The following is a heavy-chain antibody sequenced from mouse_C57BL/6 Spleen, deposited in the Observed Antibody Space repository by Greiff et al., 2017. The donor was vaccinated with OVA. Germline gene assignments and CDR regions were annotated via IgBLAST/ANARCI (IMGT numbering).Heavy chain of an antibody. Sequence: EVQLVESGPGLVKPSQSLSLTCSVTGYSITSGYYWNWIRQFPGNNLEWMGYISYDGSNNYNPSLKNRISITRDTSKNQFFLKLNSVTTEDTATYYCARDTYYAMDYWGQGTSVTVSS. CDR1: GYSITSGYY. CDR2: ISYDGSN. CDR3: ARDTYYAMDY. V-gene: IGHV3-6*01. J-gene: IGHJ4*01.